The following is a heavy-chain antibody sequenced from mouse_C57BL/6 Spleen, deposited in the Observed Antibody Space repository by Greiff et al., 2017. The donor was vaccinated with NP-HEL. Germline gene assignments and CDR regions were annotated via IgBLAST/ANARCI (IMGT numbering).Heavy chain of an antibody. CDR2: IDPANGNT. V-gene: IGHV14-3*01. CDR1: GFNIKNTY. J-gene: IGHJ4*01. D-gene: IGHD1-1*01. Sequence: EVKLQESVAELVRPGASVKLSCTASGFNIKNTYMHWVKQRPEQGLEWIGRIDPANGNTKYAPKFQGKATITADTSSNTAYLQLSSLTSEDTAIYYCARGLDYGSRGELYYAMDYWGQGTSVTVSS. CDR3: ARGLDYGSRGELYYAMDY.